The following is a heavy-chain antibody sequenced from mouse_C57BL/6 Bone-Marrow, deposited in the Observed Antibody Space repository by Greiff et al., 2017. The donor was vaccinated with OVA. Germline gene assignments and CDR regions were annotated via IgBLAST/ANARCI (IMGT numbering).Heavy chain of an antibody. V-gene: IGHV1-72*01. CDR1: GYTFTSYW. CDR2: IDPNSGGT. CDR3: ARSRGITTVVGYFDV. Sequence: VQLQQPGAELVKPGASVKLSCKASGYTFTSYWMHWVKQRPGRGLEWIGRIDPNSGGTKYNEKFKSKATLTVDKPSSTAYMQLSSLTSEDSAVYYCARSRGITTVVGYFDVWGQGTLVTVSA. D-gene: IGHD1-1*01. J-gene: IGHJ3*01.